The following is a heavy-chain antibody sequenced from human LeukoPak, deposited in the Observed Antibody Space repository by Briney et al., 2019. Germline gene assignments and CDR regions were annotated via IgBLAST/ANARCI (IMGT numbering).Heavy chain of an antibody. CDR3: ARDYGEGGYYFDY. CDR1: GFTFSSYA. D-gene: IGHD4-17*01. CDR2: ISGSGGST. J-gene: IGHJ4*02. Sequence: GGSLRLSCAASGFTFSSYAMSWVRQAPGKGLEWVSAISGSGGSTNYADSVKGRFTIPRDNAKNTLYLQMNSLRAEDTAVYYCARDYGEGGYYFDYWGQGTLVTVSS. V-gene: IGHV3-23*01.